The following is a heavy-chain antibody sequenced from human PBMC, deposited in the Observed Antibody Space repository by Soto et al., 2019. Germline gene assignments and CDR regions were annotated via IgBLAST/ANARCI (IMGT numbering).Heavy chain of an antibody. CDR2: IYWNDDK. CDR3: ERRYYYDHGGYLYYGMDI. Sequence: SCPTLVNPTRTRTLTCSFSGFSLTTGGVAVGWIRQPPGKALEWLALIYWNDDKRYSPSLKNRLTVTKDTSKNQVVLTLTNMEAVDTDTYYCERRYYYDHGGYLYYGMDIWGQGTTVTVSS. CDR1: GFSLTTGGVA. J-gene: IGHJ6*02. V-gene: IGHV2-5*01. D-gene: IGHD3-22*01.